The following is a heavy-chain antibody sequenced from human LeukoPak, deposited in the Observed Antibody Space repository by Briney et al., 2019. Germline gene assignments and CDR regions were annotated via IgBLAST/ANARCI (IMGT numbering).Heavy chain of an antibody. CDR3: AREGIAVAGYDY. CDR1: GDSLTGYY. V-gene: IGHV4-38-2*02. J-gene: IGHJ4*02. D-gene: IGHD6-19*01. CDR2: IYYTGNT. Sequence: SETLSLTCTVSGDSLTGYYWGWIRQPPGKGLEWIGNIYYTGNTYYNPSLKSRVTISLDTSKNQFSLKLSSVTAADTAVYYCAREGIAVAGYDYWGQGTLVTVSS.